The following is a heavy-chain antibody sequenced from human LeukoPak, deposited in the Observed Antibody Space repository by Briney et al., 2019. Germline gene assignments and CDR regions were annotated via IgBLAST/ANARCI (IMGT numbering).Heavy chain of an antibody. CDR3: ARSLYTAAGNYYYYYYYMDV. D-gene: IGHD6-13*01. J-gene: IGHJ6*03. CDR2: IYYSGST. V-gene: IGHV4-31*03. Sequence: PSETLSLTCTVSGGSISSGGYYWSWIRQHPGKGLEWIGYIYYSGSTYYNPSLKSRVTISVDTSKNQFSLKLSSVTAADTAAYYCARSLYTAAGNYYYYYYYMDVWGKGTTVTVSS. CDR1: GGSISSGGYY.